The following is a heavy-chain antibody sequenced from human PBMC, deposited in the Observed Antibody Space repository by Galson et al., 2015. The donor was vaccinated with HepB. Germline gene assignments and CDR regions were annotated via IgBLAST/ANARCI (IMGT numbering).Heavy chain of an antibody. D-gene: IGHD2-2*02. CDR1: GYIFTSYG. CDR2: ISVYTGNT. J-gene: IGHJ4*02. Sequence: SVKVSCKASGYIFTSYGISWVRQAPGQGLEWMGWISVYTGNTNYAQNLQGRVTMTTDTSTSTAYMELRSLRSDDTAVYYCARVGGTPGPRYCSSTSCYTFDSWGQVPKVSVYS. V-gene: IGHV1-18*01. CDR3: ARVGGTPGPRYCSSTSCYTFDS.